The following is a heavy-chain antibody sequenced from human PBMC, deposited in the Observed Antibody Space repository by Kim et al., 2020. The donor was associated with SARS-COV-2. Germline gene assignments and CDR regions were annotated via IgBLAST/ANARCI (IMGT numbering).Heavy chain of an antibody. Sequence: GGSLRLSCSASGFTFDDYGMSWVRKAPGQGLEWVSGIKRKGESTGYADSVKGRFTISRDNAKNSLYLKMDSLRADDTALYHCVRGFYQGPFDLWGQGTLVTVSS. CDR3: VRGFYQGPFDL. CDR2: IKRKGEST. CDR1: GFTFDDYG. V-gene: IGHV3-20*01. J-gene: IGHJ4*02. D-gene: IGHD2-2*01.